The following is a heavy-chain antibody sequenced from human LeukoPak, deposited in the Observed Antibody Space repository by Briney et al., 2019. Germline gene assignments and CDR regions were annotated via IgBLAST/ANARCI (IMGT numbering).Heavy chain of an antibody. CDR3: AKDTRGYYDSSGYYSDY. V-gene: IGHV3-23*01. CDR2: ISDSGGAT. D-gene: IGHD3-22*01. J-gene: IGHJ4*02. CDR1: GFTFSSYA. Sequence: GDSLRLSCAASGFTFSSYAMSWVRQAPGKGLEWVSTISDSGGATYYADSVKGRFSISRDNSKNTLYLQMNSLRAEDTAVYYCAKDTRGYYDSSGYYSDYWGQGTLVTVSS.